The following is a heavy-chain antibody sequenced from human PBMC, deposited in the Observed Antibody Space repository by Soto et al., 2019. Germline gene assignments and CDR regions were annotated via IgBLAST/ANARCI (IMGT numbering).Heavy chain of an antibody. D-gene: IGHD6-6*01. CDR2: IWYDGSNQ. CDR3: VRPASSFDWTLGL. V-gene: IGHV3-33*01. J-gene: IGHJ2*01. CDR1: GGMFSTHA. Sequence: PVRPQRVSWVASGGMFSTHAMHWVRQAPGKGLEWVAAIWYDGSNQYYVDSVKGRFTISRDTSKNILYLEMNSLRVEDTAVYYCVRPASSFDWTLGLWGRGTLVTVSS.